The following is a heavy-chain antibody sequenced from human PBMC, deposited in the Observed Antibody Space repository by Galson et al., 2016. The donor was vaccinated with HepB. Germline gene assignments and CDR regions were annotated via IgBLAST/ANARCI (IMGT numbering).Heavy chain of an antibody. CDR2: IYYSGNA. V-gene: IGHV4-59*01. J-gene: IGHJ5*02. CDR3: ARGNSLVRGVTPRWFDP. CDR1: GGFISRDY. Sequence: SETLSLTCTVSGGFISRDYWSWIRQPPGKGLEWIGHIYYSGNANYNPSLESRVTMSTDTSKNQFSLRLSSVTAADTAIYFCARGNSLVRGVTPRWFDPWGQGTLVIVSS. D-gene: IGHD3-10*01.